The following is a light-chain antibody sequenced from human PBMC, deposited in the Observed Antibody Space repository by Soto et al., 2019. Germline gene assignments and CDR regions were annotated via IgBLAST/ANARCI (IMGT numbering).Light chain of an antibody. CDR3: QQYKNYPWI. J-gene: IGKJ1*01. V-gene: IGKV1-5*01. CDR1: QNISNW. CDR2: DAS. Sequence: DIQMTQSPSILSAFVGDRVSITCRASQNISNWLAWYQQKPGNVPRLLIYDASTLKSGVPSRFSGSGSGTEFTLTISSLQPDDFATYYCQQYKNYPWIFCQGTKVEIK.